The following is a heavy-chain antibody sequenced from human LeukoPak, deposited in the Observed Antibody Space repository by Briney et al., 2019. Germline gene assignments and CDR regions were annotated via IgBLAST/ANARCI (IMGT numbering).Heavy chain of an antibody. V-gene: IGHV1-3*01. CDR1: GYTFTSYA. CDR3: ARADSSGYYGDYYYYSMDV. CDR2: INAGNGNT. Sequence: GASVKVSCKASGYTFTSYAMHWVRQAPGQRLEWMGWINAGNGNTKYSQKFQGRVTITRDTSASTAYMELSSLRSEDTAVYYCARADSSGYYGDYYYYSMDVWGQGTTVTVSS. D-gene: IGHD3-22*01. J-gene: IGHJ6*02.